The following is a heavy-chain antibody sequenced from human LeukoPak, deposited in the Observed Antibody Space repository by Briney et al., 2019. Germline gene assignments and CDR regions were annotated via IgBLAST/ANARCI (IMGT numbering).Heavy chain of an antibody. V-gene: IGHV3-30*01. CDR3: ARGLTGGWSYDF. CDR2: IAHDGGEE. CDR1: GFTFRSHG. Sequence: GGSLRLSCVVSGFTFRSHGMHWVRQAPGKGPEWVANIAHDGGEEYYADSVKGRFTISRDNSKNTLYMQLNSLRVEDTALYYCARGLTGGWSYDFWGQGTLVTVSS. D-gene: IGHD3-10*01. J-gene: IGHJ4*02.